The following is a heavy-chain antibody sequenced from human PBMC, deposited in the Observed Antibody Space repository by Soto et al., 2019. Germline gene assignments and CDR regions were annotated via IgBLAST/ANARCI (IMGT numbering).Heavy chain of an antibody. CDR3: AREGWYYYGSVRYYSYYYAMDV. CDR1: GFTFSSYW. D-gene: IGHD3-10*01. Sequence: PGGSLRLSCAASGFTFSSYWMSWVRRAPGKGLEWVANIKQDGSEKYYVDSVKGRFTISRDNAKNSLYLQVNSLRAEDTAVYYCAREGWYYYGSVRYYSYYYAMDVWGQGTTVTVSS. V-gene: IGHV3-7*01. J-gene: IGHJ6*02. CDR2: IKQDGSEK.